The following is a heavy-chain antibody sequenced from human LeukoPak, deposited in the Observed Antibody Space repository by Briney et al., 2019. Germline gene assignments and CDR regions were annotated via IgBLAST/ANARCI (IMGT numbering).Heavy chain of an antibody. J-gene: IGHJ4*02. CDR2: IYYSGTT. CDR3: ARLYSSGWYVDY. V-gene: IGHV4-59*11. CDR1: VGSISGHY. Sequence: SETLSLTCSVSVGSISGHYWSWIRQPPGKGLVWIRYIYYSGTTDYNPSLKSRVAISVDTSKNQFSLKLSSVTAADTAVYYCARLYSSGWYVDYWGQGTLVTVSS. D-gene: IGHD6-19*01.